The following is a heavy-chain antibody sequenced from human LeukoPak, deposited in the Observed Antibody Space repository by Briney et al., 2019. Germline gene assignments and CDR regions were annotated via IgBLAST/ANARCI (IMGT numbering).Heavy chain of an antibody. J-gene: IGHJ4*02. CDR1: GGTFSSYA. D-gene: IGHD2/OR15-2a*01. V-gene: IGHV1-69*13. CDR2: IIPIFGTA. CDR3: ARSADYFAYVDY. Sequence: ASVKVSCKASGGTFSSYAISWVRQAPGQGLEWMGGIIPIFGTANYAQKFQGRVTITADESASTAYMELSSLRSEDTAVYYCARSADYFAYVDYWGQGTLVTVSS.